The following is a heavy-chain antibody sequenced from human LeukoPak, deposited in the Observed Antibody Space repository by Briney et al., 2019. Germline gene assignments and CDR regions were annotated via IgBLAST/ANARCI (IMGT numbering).Heavy chain of an antibody. D-gene: IGHD6-19*01. Sequence: PGRSLRLSCAASGFTFSSNGMHWVRQAPGKGLEWVAVIWYDGSKKYYADSVKGRFTISRDNSMNTLYLQMNSLRAEDTAVYYCARLTGWSAIDYWGQGTLVTVSS. J-gene: IGHJ4*02. CDR3: ARLTGWSAIDY. V-gene: IGHV3-33*08. CDR2: IWYDGSKK. CDR1: GFTFSSNG.